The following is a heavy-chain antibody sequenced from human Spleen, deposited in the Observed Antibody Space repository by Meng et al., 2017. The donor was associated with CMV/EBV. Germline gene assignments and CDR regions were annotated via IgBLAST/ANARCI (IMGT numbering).Heavy chain of an antibody. CDR3: ARALKRARFPYEYYGMDG. Sequence: GGSLRLSCAASGFTFSDYYMTWIRQAPGKGLECVSYISTSGSTIYYADSVKGRFTISRDNAKKSLNLQMTSLRVDDTAVYFCARALKRARFPYEYYGMDGWGQGTTVTVSS. D-gene: IGHD3-22*01. J-gene: IGHJ6*02. CDR2: ISTSGSTI. V-gene: IGHV3-11*01. CDR1: GFTFSDYY.